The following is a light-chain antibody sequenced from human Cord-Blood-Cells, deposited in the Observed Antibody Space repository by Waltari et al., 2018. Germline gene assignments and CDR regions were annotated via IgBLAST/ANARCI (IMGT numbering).Light chain of an antibody. CDR3: QQYGSSPPIT. J-gene: IGKJ5*01. CDR1: QSVSSSY. Sequence: ELVLTQSPGTLSLSPGERATLSCRASQSVSSSYLAWYQQKPGQAPRRLIYGASSSATGIPDRFSGSGSGTDFTLTISRLEPEDFAVYYCQQYGSSPPITFGQGTRLEIK. V-gene: IGKV3-20*01. CDR2: GAS.